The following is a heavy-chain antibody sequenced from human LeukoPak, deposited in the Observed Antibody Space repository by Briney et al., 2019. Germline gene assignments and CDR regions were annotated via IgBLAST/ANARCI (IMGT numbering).Heavy chain of an antibody. CDR1: GGSISSSSYY. V-gene: IGHV4-39*07. CDR2: IYYSGST. D-gene: IGHD3-10*01. J-gene: IGHJ4*02. CDR3: ATGTGDFDY. Sequence: PSETLSLTCTVSGGSISSSSYYWGWIRQPPGKGLEWIGSIYYSGSTYYNPSLKSRVTISVDTSKNQFSLKLSSVTAADTAVYYCATGTGDFDYWGQGTLVTVSS.